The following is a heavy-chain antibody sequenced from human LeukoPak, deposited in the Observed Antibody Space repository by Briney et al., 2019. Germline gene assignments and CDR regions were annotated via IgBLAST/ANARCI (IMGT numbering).Heavy chain of an antibody. Sequence: SVKVSCKASAGTFRSNAISWVRQAPGQGLEWMGGLTPIFGTANYAQKFQGRVTITAVESMSTAYMELSSLRSEDTAVYYCARGWLAETTVVTPYNYWGQGTLVTVSS. J-gene: IGHJ4*02. CDR3: ARGWLAETTVVTPYNY. D-gene: IGHD4-23*01. V-gene: IGHV1-69*13. CDR1: AGTFRSNA. CDR2: LTPIFGTA.